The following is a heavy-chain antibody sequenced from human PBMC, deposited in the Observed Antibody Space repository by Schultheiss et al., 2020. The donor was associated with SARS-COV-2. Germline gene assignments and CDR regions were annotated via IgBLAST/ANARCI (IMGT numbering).Heavy chain of an antibody. V-gene: IGHV3-48*02. CDR3: ARDLPRITIFATSYYGMDV. J-gene: IGHJ6*02. D-gene: IGHD3-3*01. CDR2: ISSSSSTI. Sequence: GESLKISCAASGFTFSSYAMSWVRQAPGKGLEWVSSISSSSSTIYYADSVKGRFTISRDNAKNSLYLQMNSLRDEDTAVYYCARDLPRITIFATSYYGMDVWGQGTTVTVSS. CDR1: GFTFSSYA.